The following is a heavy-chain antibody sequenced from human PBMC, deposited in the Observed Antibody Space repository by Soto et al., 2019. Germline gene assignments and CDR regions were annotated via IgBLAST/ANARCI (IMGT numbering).Heavy chain of an antibody. CDR1: GGSISSSGYY. CDR2: IYHSGST. V-gene: IGHV4-39*07. CDR3: ARGAATVTPGWFDP. J-gene: IGHJ5*02. D-gene: IGHD4-17*01. Sequence: PTATQSLTCTVSGGSISSSGYYWGWIRQPPGKGLEWIASIYHSGSTYYNPSLKSRVTISVDTSKNQFSLKLTSVTAADTAVYYCARGAATVTPGWFDPWGQGTLVTVSS.